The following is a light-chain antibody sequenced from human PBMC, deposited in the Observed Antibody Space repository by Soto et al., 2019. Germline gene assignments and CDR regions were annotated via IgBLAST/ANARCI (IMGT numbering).Light chain of an antibody. CDR1: QGISYY. J-gene: IGKJ1*01. CDR2: NAS. V-gene: IGKV1-5*01. CDR3: QQYNRFSTWT. Sequence: DIQLTQSPSFLSASVGDRVTITCRASQGISYYLAWYQKKPGKAPKVLIWNASSLQRGVPSRFSGSGSGTEFTLTISSLQPDDFATYYCQQYNRFSTWTFGQGTKVDIK.